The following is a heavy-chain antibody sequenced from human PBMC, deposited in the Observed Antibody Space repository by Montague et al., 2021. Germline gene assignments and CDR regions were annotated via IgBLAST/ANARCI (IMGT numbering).Heavy chain of an antibody. CDR2: LSNGGST. D-gene: IGHD2-8*01. CDR3: TRPGGYCTNDTCYFWFAP. V-gene: IGHV4-4*07. Sequence: SETLSLTCTVFGDSINTYSWSWIRQPAGKGLEWIGRLSNGGSTNSNPSLKSRVTISADTSKNQFSLKLSSVTAADTAVYYCTRPGGYCTNDTCYFWFAPWGQGILVTVSS. J-gene: IGHJ5*02. CDR1: GDSINTYS.